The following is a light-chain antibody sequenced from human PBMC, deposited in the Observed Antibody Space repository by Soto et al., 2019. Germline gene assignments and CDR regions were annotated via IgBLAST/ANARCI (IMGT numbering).Light chain of an antibody. CDR3: QLLT. CDR1: QSISRGF. V-gene: IGKV3-20*01. Sequence: VLTQSPGTLSLSPGERATLSCRASQSISRGFLAWYQQKPGQAPRLLIYGASSRATGIPDRFSGSGSGTDFTLTISRLGPEDSAVYYCQLLTFGGGTKVEIK. J-gene: IGKJ4*01. CDR2: GAS.